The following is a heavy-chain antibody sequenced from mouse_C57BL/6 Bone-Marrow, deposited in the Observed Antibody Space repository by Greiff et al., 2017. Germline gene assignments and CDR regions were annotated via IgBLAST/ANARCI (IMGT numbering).Heavy chain of an antibody. CDR3: ARWRGDDSSYDYYAMDY. D-gene: IGHD1-1*01. J-gene: IGHJ4*01. CDR1: GYTFTSYW. V-gene: IGHV1-59*01. Sequence: QVQLQQPGAELVRPGTSVKLSCKASGYTFTSYWMHWVKQRPGQGLEWIGVIDPSDRYTNYNQKFKGKATLTVDTSSSTAYMQLRSLISEDSAVYDCARWRGDDSSYDYYAMDYWGQGTSVTVSS. CDR2: IDPSDRYT.